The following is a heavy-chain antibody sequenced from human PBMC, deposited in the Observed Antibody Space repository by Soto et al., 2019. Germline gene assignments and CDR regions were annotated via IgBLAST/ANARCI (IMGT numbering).Heavy chain of an antibody. V-gene: IGHV4-31*03. CDR1: GGSISSGGYY. D-gene: IGHD6-19*01. Sequence: QVQLQESGPGLVKPSQTLSLTCTVSGGSISSGGYYWSWIRQHPGKGLEWIGYIYYSGSTYYNPSLKSRVTISVDTSKNQFSRKISSGTAAHTAVYYCARGPGSGWYDYWGQGTLVPVSS. J-gene: IGHJ4*02. CDR2: IYYSGST. CDR3: ARGPGSGWYDY.